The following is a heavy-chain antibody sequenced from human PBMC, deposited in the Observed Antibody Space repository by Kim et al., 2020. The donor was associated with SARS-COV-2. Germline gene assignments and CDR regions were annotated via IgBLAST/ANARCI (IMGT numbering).Heavy chain of an antibody. CDR2: ISGSGGST. CDR1: GFTFSSYA. V-gene: IGHV3-23*01. CDR3: ARGPYYYDSSGYFPFDY. Sequence: GGSLRLSCAASGFTFSSYAMSWVRQAPGKGLEWVSAISGSGGSTYYADSVKGRFTISRDNSKNTLYLQMNSLRAEDTAVYYCARGPYYYDSSGYFPFDYWGQGTLVTVSS. J-gene: IGHJ4*02. D-gene: IGHD3-22*01.